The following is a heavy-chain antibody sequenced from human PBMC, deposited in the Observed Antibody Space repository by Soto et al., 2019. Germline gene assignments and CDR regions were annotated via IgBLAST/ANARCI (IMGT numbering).Heavy chain of an antibody. CDR3: ARGGTPIHS. CDR1: GYTFTNFG. Sequence: QVHLVQSGAEVKKPGASVKVSCTASGYTFTNFGISWVRQAPGQGLEWMGWISAYNGNTSDAQKCQGRVTMTTDTSTSIAYMELRRLRCDDTALYYCARGGTPIHSWGQRTLITVSS. J-gene: IGHJ4*02. V-gene: IGHV1-18*01. CDR2: ISAYNGNT. D-gene: IGHD3-16*01.